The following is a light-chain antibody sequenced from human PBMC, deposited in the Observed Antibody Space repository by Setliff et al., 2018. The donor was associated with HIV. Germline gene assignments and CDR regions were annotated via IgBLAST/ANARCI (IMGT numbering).Light chain of an antibody. V-gene: IGLV2-23*02. J-gene: IGLJ1*01. CDR2: EVT. CDR3: CSYAGSGTLYV. Sequence: QSVLTQPASVSGSPGQAITISCTGTSGDVGTYNLVSWYQQHPGKAPQLIIYEVTKRPSGVSNRFSGSKSANTASLTISGLQAEDEADYYCCSYAGSGTLYVFGTGTKVTVL. CDR1: SGDVGTYNL.